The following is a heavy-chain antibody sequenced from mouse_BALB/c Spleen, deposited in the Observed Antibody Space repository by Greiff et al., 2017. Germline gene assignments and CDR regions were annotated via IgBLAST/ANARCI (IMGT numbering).Heavy chain of an antibody. D-gene: IGHD2-4*01. CDR3: ARRRLRQSYVDY. J-gene: IGHJ2*01. Sequence: EVQGVESGGGLVKPGGSLKLSCAASGFAFSSYDMSWVRQTPEKRLEWVAYISSGGGSTYYPDTVKGRFTISRDNAKNTLYLQMSSLTSEDTAMYYCARRRLRQSYVDYWGQGTTLTVSS. CDR1: GFAFSSYD. V-gene: IGHV5-12-1*01. CDR2: ISSGGGST.